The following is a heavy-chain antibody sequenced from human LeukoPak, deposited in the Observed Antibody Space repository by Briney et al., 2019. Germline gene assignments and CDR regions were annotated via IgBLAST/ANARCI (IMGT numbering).Heavy chain of an antibody. CDR3: AKDSMRYYDYVWGSYRPEGPPR. CDR2: ISSSSSYI. D-gene: IGHD3-16*02. Sequence: GGSLRLSCAASGFTFSSYSMNWVRQAPGKGLEWVSSISSSSSYIYYADSVKGRFTISRDNAKNSLYLQMNSLRAEDTAVYYCAKDSMRYYDYVWGSYRPEGPPRWGQGTLVTVSS. CDR1: GFTFSSYS. J-gene: IGHJ4*02. V-gene: IGHV3-21*04.